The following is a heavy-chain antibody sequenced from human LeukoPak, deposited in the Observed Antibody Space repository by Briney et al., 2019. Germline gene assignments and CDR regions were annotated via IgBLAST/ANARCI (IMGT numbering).Heavy chain of an antibody. V-gene: IGHV3-23*01. CDR2: ISGSGGST. CDR3: AKTMEDFWSGPYYYYGMDV. Sequence: GGSLRLSCAASGFTFSSYAMSWVRQAPGKGLEWVSAISGSGGSTYYADSVKGRFTISRDNSKNTLYLQMNSLRAEDTAVYYCAKTMEDFWSGPYYYYGMDVWGQGTTVTVS. J-gene: IGHJ6*02. D-gene: IGHD3-3*01. CDR1: GFTFSSYA.